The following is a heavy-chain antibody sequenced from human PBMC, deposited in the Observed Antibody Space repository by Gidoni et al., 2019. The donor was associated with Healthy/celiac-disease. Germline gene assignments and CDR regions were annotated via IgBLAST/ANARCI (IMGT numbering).Heavy chain of an antibody. Sequence: QVQLVQSGAEVKKPGSSVKVSCKASGGTFSSYAISWVRQAPGQGLEWMGGIIPIFGTANYAQKFQGRVTITADESTSTAYMELSSLRSEDTAVYYCARVYCSSTSCYVPMGAAAAPFDYWGQGTLVTVSS. J-gene: IGHJ4*02. CDR1: GGTFSSYA. CDR2: IIPIFGTA. CDR3: ARVYCSSTSCYVPMGAAAAPFDY. D-gene: IGHD2-2*01. V-gene: IGHV1-69*01.